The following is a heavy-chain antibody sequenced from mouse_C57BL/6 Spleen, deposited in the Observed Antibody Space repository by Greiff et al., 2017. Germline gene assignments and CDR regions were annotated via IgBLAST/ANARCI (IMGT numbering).Heavy chain of an antibody. CDR3: TREGISHYAMDY. Sequence: EVQVVESGEGLVKPGGSLKLSCAASGFTFSSYAMSWVRQTPEKRLEWVAYISSGGDYIYYADTVKGRFTISRDNARNTLYLQMSSLKSEDTAMYYCTREGISHYAMDYWGQGTSVTVSS. J-gene: IGHJ4*01. CDR1: GFTFSSYA. CDR2: ISSGGDYI. V-gene: IGHV5-9-1*02.